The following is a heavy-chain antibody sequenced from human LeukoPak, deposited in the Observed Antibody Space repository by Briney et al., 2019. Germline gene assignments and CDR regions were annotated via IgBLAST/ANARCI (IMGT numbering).Heavy chain of an antibody. CDR3: ARGGPPPHLTVTTFGY. CDR2: IIPIFGTA. D-gene: IGHD4-11*01. Sequence: GASVTLSCTASGGTFSSYAISWERQAPGQGLEWMGGIIPIFGTANYTQKVQGRVTITADESTSTAYMELSSLRSEDTAVYYCARGGPPPHLTVTTFGYWGQGTLVTVSS. V-gene: IGHV1-69*13. J-gene: IGHJ4*02. CDR1: GGTFSSYA.